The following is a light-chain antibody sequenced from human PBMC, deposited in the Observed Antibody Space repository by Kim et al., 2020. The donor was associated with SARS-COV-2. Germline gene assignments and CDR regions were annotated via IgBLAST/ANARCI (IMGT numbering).Light chain of an antibody. Sequence: SPGERAPLSCRASQSVSSSYFAWYQQKPGQAPRLLIYGASSRATGIPDRFSGSGSGTDFTLTISRLEPEDFAVYYCQQYAGSPLYTFGQGTKLEI. CDR2: GAS. CDR3: QQYAGSPLYT. CDR1: QSVSSSY. J-gene: IGKJ2*01. V-gene: IGKV3-20*01.